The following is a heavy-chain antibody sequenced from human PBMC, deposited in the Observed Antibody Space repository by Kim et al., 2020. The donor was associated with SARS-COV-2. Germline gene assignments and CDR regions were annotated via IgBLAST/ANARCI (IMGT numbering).Heavy chain of an antibody. CDR2: ISSRRNYF. V-gene: IGHV3-21*01. CDR3: SSTRVFLVSLSSWYYYY. Sequence: GGSLRLSCAASGFTFSGSTMHWVRQAPGKGLEWVSSISSRRNYFDYADSATVRFRISSDNDNSSQTLQLQSMSPKATDAYYYSSTRVFLVSLSSWYYYY. D-gene: IGHD3-3*01. CDR1: GFTFSGST. J-gene: IGHJ6*01.